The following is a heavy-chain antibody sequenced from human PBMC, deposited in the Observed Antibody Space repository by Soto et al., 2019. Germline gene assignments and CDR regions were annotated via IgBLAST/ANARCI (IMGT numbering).Heavy chain of an antibody. CDR1: GGSISSGGYY. J-gene: IGHJ6*02. Sequence: SETLSLTCTVSGGSISSGGYYWSWIRQHPGKGLEWIGYIYHSGSTYYNPSLKSRVTISVDTSKNQFSLKLSSVTAADTAVYYCARSFGDKTYYDFWSGYFHLPGMDVWGQGTTVTVSS. CDR2: IYHSGST. D-gene: IGHD3-3*01. CDR3: ARSFGDKTYYDFWSGYFHLPGMDV. V-gene: IGHV4-31*03.